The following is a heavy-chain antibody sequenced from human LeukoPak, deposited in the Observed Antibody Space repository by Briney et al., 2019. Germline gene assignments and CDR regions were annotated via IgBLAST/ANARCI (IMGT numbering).Heavy chain of an antibody. CDR3: ARDARVVPAAIRRMFDY. D-gene: IGHD2-2*02. CDR2: INPNSGGT. V-gene: IGHV1-2*02. Sequence: ASVKVSCKASGYTFTSYGISWVRQAPGQGLEWMGWINPNSGGTNYAQKFQGRVTMTRDTSISTAYMELSRLRSDDTAVYYCARDARVVPAAIRRMFDYWGQGTLVTVSS. J-gene: IGHJ4*02. CDR1: GYTFTSYG.